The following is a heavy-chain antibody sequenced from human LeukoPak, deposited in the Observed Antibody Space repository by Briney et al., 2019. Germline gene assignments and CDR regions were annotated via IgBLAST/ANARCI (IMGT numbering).Heavy chain of an antibody. CDR3: ARGWGEKGYCRGGTCNNPQFDY. CDR2: ISSSGSTI. V-gene: IGHV3-11*04. Sequence: GGSLRLSCAASGFTFSDYYMSWIRQAPGKGLEWVSYISSSGSTIYYADSVRGRFTISRDNAKNSVYLQMNSLGAEDTAVYYCARGWGEKGYCRGGTCNNPQFDYWGQGILVTVSS. CDR1: GFTFSDYY. D-gene: IGHD2-15*01. J-gene: IGHJ4*02.